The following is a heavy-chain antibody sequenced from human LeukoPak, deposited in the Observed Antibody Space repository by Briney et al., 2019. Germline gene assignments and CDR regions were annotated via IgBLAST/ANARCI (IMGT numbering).Heavy chain of an antibody. CDR2: IYYSGST. CDR1: GGSISSYY. CDR3: ARGIEDYGLDY. D-gene: IGHD4-17*01. V-gene: IGHV4-59*01. J-gene: IGHJ4*02. Sequence: SETLSLTCTVSGGSISSYYWSWIRQPPGKGLEWIGYIYYSGSTNYNPSLKSRVTISVDTSKNQFSLKLSSVTAADTAVYYCARGIEDYGLDYWAREPWSPSPQ.